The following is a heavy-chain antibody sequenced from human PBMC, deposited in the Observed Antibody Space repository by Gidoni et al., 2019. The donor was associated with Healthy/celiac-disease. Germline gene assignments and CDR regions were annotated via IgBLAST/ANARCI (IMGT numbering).Heavy chain of an antibody. Sequence: EVQLVESGGGLVQPGGSLSRSCAAPGFTFSSYWLSWGRQAPGKGLEWVANIKQDGSEKYYVDSVKGRFTISRDNAKNSLYLQMNSLRAEDTAVYYCARDESSRYDFWSGYQSPRMDVWGQGTTVTVSS. V-gene: IGHV3-7*03. CDR3: ARDESSRYDFWSGYQSPRMDV. J-gene: IGHJ6*02. D-gene: IGHD3-3*01. CDR2: IKQDGSEK. CDR1: GFTFSSYW.